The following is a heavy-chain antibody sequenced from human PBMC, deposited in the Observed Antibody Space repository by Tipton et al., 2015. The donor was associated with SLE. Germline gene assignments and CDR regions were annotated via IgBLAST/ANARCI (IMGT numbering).Heavy chain of an antibody. D-gene: IGHD2-2*03. J-gene: IGHJ4*02. CDR2: IGDRANSHIT. CDR3: VREYDHSWIDF. V-gene: IGHV3-72*01. CDR1: GFIFGDHY. Sequence: SLRLSCVGSGFIFGDHYMDWVRQGPGKGLEWVARIGDRANSHITAHAASVKGRFTISRDDSKDSLYLQMNSLTTEDTAVYYCVREYDHSWIDFWGQGTPVTVSS.